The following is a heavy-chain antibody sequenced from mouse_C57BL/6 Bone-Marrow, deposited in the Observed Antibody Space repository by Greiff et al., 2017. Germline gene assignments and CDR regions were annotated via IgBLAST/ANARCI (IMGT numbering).Heavy chain of an antibody. V-gene: IGHV1-7*01. D-gene: IGHD2-5*01. J-gene: IGHJ3*01. Sequence: QVQLKQSGAELAKPGASVKLSCKASGYTFTSYWMHWVKQRPGQGLEWIGYINPSSGYTKYNQKFKDKATLTADKYSSTAYMQLSSLTYEDSAVYYCARGNSNYNYWGQGTLVTVSA. CDR1: GYTFTSYW. CDR2: INPSSGYT. CDR3: ARGNSNYNY.